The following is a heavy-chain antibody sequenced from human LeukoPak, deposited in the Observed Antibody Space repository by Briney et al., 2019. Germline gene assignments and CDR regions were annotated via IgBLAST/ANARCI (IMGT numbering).Heavy chain of an antibody. V-gene: IGHV3-11*01. CDR3: AHGSMYQLDY. Sequence: GGSLRLSCAASGFTFSDYYMTWIRQAPGKGLEWVSYISSSGSIKSYADSVMGRFAISRDNAKNSLYLQMNSLRAEDTAVYYCAHGSMYQLDYWGQGTLVTVSS. CDR2: ISSSGSIK. J-gene: IGHJ4*02. D-gene: IGHD2-2*01. CDR1: GFTFSDYY.